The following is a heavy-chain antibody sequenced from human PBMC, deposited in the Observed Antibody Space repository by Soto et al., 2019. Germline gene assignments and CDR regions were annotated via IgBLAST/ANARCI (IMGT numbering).Heavy chain of an antibody. CDR2: ISSSSSYI. J-gene: IGHJ4*02. D-gene: IGHD3-22*01. CDR3: ARLITMIVVDDDY. V-gene: IGHV3-21*01. CDR1: GFTFISYS. Sequence: GGSLRLSCAASGFTFISYSMNCFGQAAGKGREWVSSISSSSSYIYYADSVKGRFTISRDNAKNSLYLQMNSLRAEDTAVYYCARLITMIVVDDDYWGQGTLVTVSS.